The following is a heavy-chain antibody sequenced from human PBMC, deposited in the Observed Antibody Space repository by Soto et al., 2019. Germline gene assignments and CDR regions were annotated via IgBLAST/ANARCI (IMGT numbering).Heavy chain of an antibody. CDR2: ITNDGRST. Sequence: GGSLRLSCAASGFSFSNFWMHWVRQAPGKGLVWVSRITNDGRSTNYADSVKGRFTISRDNAKNTVFLQMNSLRAEDTAVYYCATLNSFGSDFWGQGTLVTVSS. J-gene: IGHJ4*02. V-gene: IGHV3-74*01. CDR1: GFSFSNFW. D-gene: IGHD3-3*01. CDR3: ATLNSFGSDF.